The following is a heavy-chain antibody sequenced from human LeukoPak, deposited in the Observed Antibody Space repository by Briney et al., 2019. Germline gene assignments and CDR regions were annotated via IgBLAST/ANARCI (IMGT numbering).Heavy chain of an antibody. D-gene: IGHD3-16*02. Sequence: ASVKVSCKASGSTLTGYYMHWVRQAPGQGLEWMGWMNPNSGGTKYAQKFQGRVTMTRDTSISTAYMELSRLRSDDTAMYYCARDKLGLGELSLYDQWGQGTLVTVFS. J-gene: IGHJ5*02. CDR2: MNPNSGGT. CDR3: ARDKLGLGELSLYDQ. V-gene: IGHV1-2*02. CDR1: GSTLTGYY.